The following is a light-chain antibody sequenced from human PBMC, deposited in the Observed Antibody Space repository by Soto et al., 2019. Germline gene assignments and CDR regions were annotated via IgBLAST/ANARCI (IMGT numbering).Light chain of an antibody. CDR3: LQDYNYPYT. J-gene: IGKJ2*01. V-gene: IGKV1-6*01. Sequence: AIPMTQSPSSLSASVGDRVTITCRASQVIRNDLGWYQQKPGKAPNLLIYAASSLQSGVPSRFSGSGSGTDFTLTISSLQPEDFATYYCLQDYNYPYTFGQGTKLEIK. CDR2: AAS. CDR1: QVIRND.